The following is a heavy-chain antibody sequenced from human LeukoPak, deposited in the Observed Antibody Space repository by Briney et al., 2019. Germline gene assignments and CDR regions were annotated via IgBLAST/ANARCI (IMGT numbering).Heavy chain of an antibody. CDR1: GGSISSSSYY. D-gene: IGHD5-24*01. CDR3: ARESRRDGYKGGPG. Sequence: SETLSLTCTVSGGSISSSSYYWGWIRQPPGKGLEWIGSIYYSGSTYYNPSLKSRVTISVDTSKNQFSLKLSSVTAADTAVYYCARESRRDGYKGGPGWGQGTLVTVSS. CDR2: IYYSGST. J-gene: IGHJ4*02. V-gene: IGHV4-39*07.